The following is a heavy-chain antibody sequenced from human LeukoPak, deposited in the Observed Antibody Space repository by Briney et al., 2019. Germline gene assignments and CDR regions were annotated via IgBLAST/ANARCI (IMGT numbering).Heavy chain of an antibody. Sequence: GESLKISCKVSGYSFTSYWIGWVRQMPGKGLEWMGIIYPGDSDTRYSPSFQGQVTISADKSISTAYLQWSSLKASDTAMYYCARVAAAATGTGGTGIRGAYYYMDVWGKGTTVTVSS. CDR1: GYSFTSYW. CDR2: IYPGDSDT. J-gene: IGHJ6*03. D-gene: IGHD6-13*01. CDR3: ARVAAAATGTGGTGIRGAYYYMDV. V-gene: IGHV5-51*01.